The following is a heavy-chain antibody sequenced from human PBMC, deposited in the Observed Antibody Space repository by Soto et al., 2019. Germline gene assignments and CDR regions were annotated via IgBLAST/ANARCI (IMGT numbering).Heavy chain of an antibody. V-gene: IGHV4-4*02. CDR2: IFHSGNT. CDR3: ANRPFFEWAPYYGLDV. D-gene: IGHD3-3*02. Sequence: SETLSFTCVFSVGSITVSDWLTCFRQSPEKGLEWIGEIFHSGNTNYSPSLKSRVTISLDKSANQFSLKVNSVTAADTAIYYCANRPFFEWAPYYGLDVWGPGTTVTVSS. J-gene: IGHJ6*01. CDR1: VGSITVSDW.